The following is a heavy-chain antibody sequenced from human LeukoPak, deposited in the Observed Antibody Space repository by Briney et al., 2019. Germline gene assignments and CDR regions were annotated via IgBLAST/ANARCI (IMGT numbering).Heavy chain of an antibody. J-gene: IGHJ4*02. V-gene: IGHV1-69*13. CDR1: GGTFSRYA. D-gene: IGHD3-22*01. CDR2: IIPIFGTA. Sequence: ASVKVSCKASGGTFSRYAISWAQQAPGRGLEWMGGIIPIFGTANYAQKFQGRVTITADESTSTAYMELSSLRSEDTAVYYCAREAYDSSGYYYSHFDYWGQGTLVTVSS. CDR3: AREAYDSSGYYYSHFDY.